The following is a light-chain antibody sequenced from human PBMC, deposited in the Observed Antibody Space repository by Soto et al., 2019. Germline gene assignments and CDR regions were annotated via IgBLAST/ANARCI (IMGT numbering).Light chain of an antibody. V-gene: IGLV2-14*01. Sequence: QSALTQPASVSGSPGQSITISCTGTSRDVGAYNYVSWYQQHPGKAPKVMIYEVSNRPSGVSNRFSGSKSGNTATLTISGLQAEDEGDYYCSAYASSSIRMFGGGTKLTVL. J-gene: IGLJ3*02. CDR2: EVS. CDR3: SAYASSSIRM. CDR1: SRDVGAYNY.